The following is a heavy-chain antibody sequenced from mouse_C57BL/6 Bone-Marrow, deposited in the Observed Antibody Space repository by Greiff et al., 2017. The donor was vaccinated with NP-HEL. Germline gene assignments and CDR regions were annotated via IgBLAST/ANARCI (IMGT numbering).Heavy chain of an antibody. CDR2: IWGVGST. CDR3: ARLYGSSAY. D-gene: IGHD1-1*01. V-gene: IGHV2-6*01. Sequence: VQGVESGPGLVAPSQSLSITCTVSGFSLTSYGVDWVRQSPGKGLEWLGVIWGVGSTNYNSALKSRLSISKDNSKSQVFLKMNSLQTDDTAMYYCARLYGSSAYWGQGTLVTVSA. J-gene: IGHJ3*01. CDR1: GFSLTSYG.